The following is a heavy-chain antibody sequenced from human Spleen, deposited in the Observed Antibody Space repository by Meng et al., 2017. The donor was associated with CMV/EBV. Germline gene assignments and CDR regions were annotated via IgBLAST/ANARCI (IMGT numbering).Heavy chain of an antibody. D-gene: IGHD3-22*01. CDR3: ARAIFHYFDTSGPFDY. Sequence: ASVKVSCKASGYTFTSYDINWVRQATGQGLEWMGWMNPNSGNTGYAQKFQGRVTMTRNTSISTAYMELSSLRSEDTAVYYCARAIFHYFDTSGPFDYWGQGTPVTVSS. J-gene: IGHJ4*02. CDR2: MNPNSGNT. V-gene: IGHV1-8*01. CDR1: GYTFTSYD.